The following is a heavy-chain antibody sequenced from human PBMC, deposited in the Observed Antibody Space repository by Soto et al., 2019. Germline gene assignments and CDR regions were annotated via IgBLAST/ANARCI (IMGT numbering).Heavy chain of an antibody. V-gene: IGHV4-30-4*01. CDR1: GGSIGGGDDY. J-gene: IGHJ4*02. CDR2: IYYSGST. D-gene: IGHD2-15*01. Sequence: PSETLCLTCTVSGGSIGGGDDYWSWIRQPPGKGLEWIGYIYYSGSTYCNPSLKSRVTISVDTSKNQFSLKLSSVTAADTAVYYCASLQRYCSGGSCYPTFDYWGQGTLVTVSS. CDR3: ASLQRYCSGGSCYPTFDY.